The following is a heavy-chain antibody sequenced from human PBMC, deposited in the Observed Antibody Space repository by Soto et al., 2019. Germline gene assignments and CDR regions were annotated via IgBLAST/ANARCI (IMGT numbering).Heavy chain of an antibody. CDR2: ILVGGST. CDR3: AKATATGGGAFDI. V-gene: IGHV3-23*01. D-gene: IGHD2-8*02. J-gene: IGHJ3*02. CDR1: GFICSSYD. Sequence: LRLSCAASGFICSSYDMSWVRQAPGKGLEWASTILVGGSTHYPDSVKGRFTISRDNSKNTVFLQMNSLTAGDTAVYYCAKATATGGGAFDICGQGTMVTVSS.